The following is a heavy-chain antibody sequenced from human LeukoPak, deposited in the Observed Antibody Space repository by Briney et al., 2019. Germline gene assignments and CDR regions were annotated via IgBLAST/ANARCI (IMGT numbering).Heavy chain of an antibody. CDR3: ARDLNYSGNHGPGSY. CDR1: GFTFSSYA. CDR2: ISGSGGST. Sequence: GGSLRLSCAASGFTFSSYAMSWVRQTPGKGLEWVSAISGSGGSTYYADSVKGRFTISRDNSKNTLYLQMNSLRAEDTAVYYCARDLNYSGNHGPGSYWGQGTLVTVSS. V-gene: IGHV3-23*01. J-gene: IGHJ4*02. D-gene: IGHD1-26*01.